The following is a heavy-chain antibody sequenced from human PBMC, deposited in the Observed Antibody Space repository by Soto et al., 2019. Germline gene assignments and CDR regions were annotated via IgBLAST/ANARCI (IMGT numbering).Heavy chain of an antibody. D-gene: IGHD3-9*01. Sequence: QLQLQESGPGLVKPSETLSLTCTVSGGSISSSSYYWGWIRQPPGKGLEWIGSIYYSGSTYYNPSLKSRVTISVDTSKNQFSLKLSSVTAADTAVYYCARLRHGLDSCFDWLLDPYYYYGMDVWGQGTTVTVSS. V-gene: IGHV4-39*01. CDR2: IYYSGST. CDR1: GGSISSSSYY. CDR3: ARLRHGLDSCFDWLLDPYYYYGMDV. J-gene: IGHJ6*02.